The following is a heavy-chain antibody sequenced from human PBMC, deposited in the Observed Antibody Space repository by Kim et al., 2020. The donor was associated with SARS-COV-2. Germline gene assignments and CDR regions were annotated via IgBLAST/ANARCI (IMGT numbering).Heavy chain of an antibody. D-gene: IGHD5-18*01. CDR1: GFTFSSYA. CDR2: ISGSGGST. V-gene: IGHV3-23*01. Sequence: GGSLRLSCAASGFTFSSYAMSWVRQAPGKGLEWVSAISGSGGSTYYADSVKGRFTISRDNSKNTLYLQMNSLRAEDTAVYYCATLRPRSGYSYGWGDYWGQGTLVTVSS. J-gene: IGHJ4*02. CDR3: ATLRPRSGYSYGWGDY.